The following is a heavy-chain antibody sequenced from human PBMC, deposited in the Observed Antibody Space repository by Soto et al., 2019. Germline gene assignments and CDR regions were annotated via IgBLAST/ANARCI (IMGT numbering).Heavy chain of an antibody. J-gene: IGHJ4*02. V-gene: IGHV4-59*12. Sequence: SETLSLTCTVSGASIRSYYWRWVRQPPGKGLEWIGYIYYSGSTNYSPSLKSRVTISVDTAKNQFSLKVNSVTATDTAVYYCARLLPTSGNWALEDWGQGTLVTVST. CDR3: ARLLPTSGNWALED. CDR2: IYYSGST. CDR1: GASIRSYY. D-gene: IGHD7-27*01.